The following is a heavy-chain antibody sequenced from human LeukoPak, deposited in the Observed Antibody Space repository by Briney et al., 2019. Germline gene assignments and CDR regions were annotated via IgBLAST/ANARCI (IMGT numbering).Heavy chain of an antibody. CDR3: AKDSSDSSGYHLDY. CDR1: GFTFSSYA. CDR2: ISGSGGST. D-gene: IGHD3-22*01. Sequence: GGSLRLSCAASGFTFSSYAMSWVRQAPGKGLEWVSAISGSGGSTYYADSVKGRFTISRDNSKNTLYLQMNSLRAEDTAVYYCAKDSSDSSGYHLDYWGQGTLVTLSS. J-gene: IGHJ4*02. V-gene: IGHV3-23*01.